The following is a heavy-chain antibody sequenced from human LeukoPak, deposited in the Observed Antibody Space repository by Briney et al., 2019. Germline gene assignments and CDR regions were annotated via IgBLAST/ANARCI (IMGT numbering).Heavy chain of an antibody. CDR1: GFAFSSYS. CDR3: ARGSYGAVDY. D-gene: IGHD4/OR15-4a*01. CDR2: ISSFSSTI. J-gene: IGHJ4*01. Sequence: GGSLRLSCAGSGFAFSSYSINWVRQAPGKGLEWVSYISSFSSTIYYADSVKGRFTISRDNAKNSLYLQMNSLRDEDTAVYYCARGSYGAVDYWGQGTLVTVSS. V-gene: IGHV3-48*02.